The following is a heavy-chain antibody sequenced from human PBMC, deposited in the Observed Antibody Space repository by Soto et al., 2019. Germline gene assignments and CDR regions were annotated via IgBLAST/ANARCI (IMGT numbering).Heavy chain of an antibody. CDR3: ATLNGYSISTNCHGYYVMDV. CDR2: IYSSENT. V-gene: IGHV4-39*01. D-gene: IGHD2-2*03. CDR1: GHSVSTNSYS. J-gene: IGHJ6*02. Sequence: QLPLQESGPGLVKPSETLSLTCTVSGHSVSTNSYSWGWIRQSPGKGLEWIGTIYSSENTYYNPSLLSRVIIYVDTSKNDFALRLSSVTAADTAVYYCATLNGYSISTNCHGYYVMDVWGQGTTVTVSS.